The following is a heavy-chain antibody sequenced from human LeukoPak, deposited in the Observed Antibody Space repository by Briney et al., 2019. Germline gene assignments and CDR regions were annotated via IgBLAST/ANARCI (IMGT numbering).Heavy chain of an antibody. CDR1: GYTFTGYY. V-gene: IGHV1-2*02. CDR2: INPNSGGT. Sequence: GASVEVSCKASGYTFTGYYMHWVRQAPGQGLEWMGWINPNSGGTNYAQKFQGRVTMTRDTSISTAYMELSRLRSDDTAVYYCARSGDYYDSSDYYYFDYWGQGTLVTVSS. D-gene: IGHD3-22*01. J-gene: IGHJ4*02. CDR3: ARSGDYYDSSDYYYFDY.